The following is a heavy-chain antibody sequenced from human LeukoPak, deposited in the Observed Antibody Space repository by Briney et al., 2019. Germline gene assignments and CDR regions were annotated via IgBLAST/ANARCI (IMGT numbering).Heavy chain of an antibody. Sequence: SETLSLTCTVSGGSISSYYWSWIRQPAGKGLEWIGYIYYSGSTNYNPSLKSRVTISVDTSKNQFSLKLSSVTAADTAVYYCARARRDGYTGAFDIWGQGTMVTVSS. D-gene: IGHD5-24*01. CDR3: ARARRDGYTGAFDI. J-gene: IGHJ3*02. CDR2: IYYSGST. CDR1: GGSISSYY. V-gene: IGHV4-59*01.